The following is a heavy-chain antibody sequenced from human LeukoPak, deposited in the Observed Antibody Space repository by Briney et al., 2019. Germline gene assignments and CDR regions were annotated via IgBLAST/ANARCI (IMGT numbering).Heavy chain of an antibody. V-gene: IGHV5-51*01. CDR1: GYSFTTYW. D-gene: IGHD6-13*01. CDR3: ARRASPAAGIDY. Sequence: GEFLKISCKGSGYSFTTYWIGWVRQMPGKGLEWMGIIYPGDSQTIYSPSFQGQVTISADKSISTAYLQWSSLKASDTAMYFCARRASPAAGIDYWGQGTLVTVSS. J-gene: IGHJ4*02. CDR2: IYPGDSQT.